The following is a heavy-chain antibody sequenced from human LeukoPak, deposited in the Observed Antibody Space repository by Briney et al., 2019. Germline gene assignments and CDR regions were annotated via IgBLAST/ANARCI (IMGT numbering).Heavy chain of an antibody. D-gene: IGHD3-16*01. J-gene: IGHJ4*02. CDR2: IYYSGST. V-gene: IGHV4-59*08. CDR3: ARLGGRYFEY. CDR1: GDSISSYY. Sequence: SETLSLTCTVSGDSISSYYWSWIRQSPGKGLEWIGYIYYSGSTNNNPSLESRVTISVDTSKNQFSLKLSSVTAADTAVYYCARLGGRYFEYWGQGTLVTVSS.